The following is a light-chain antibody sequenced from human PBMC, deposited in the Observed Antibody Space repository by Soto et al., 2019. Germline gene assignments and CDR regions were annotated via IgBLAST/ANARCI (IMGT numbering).Light chain of an antibody. CDR1: QSVSSN. CDR2: GAS. Sequence: EVLMTQSPDTLSLSPGDRATLSCSASQSVSSNLAWYQQKPGQAPSLLIYGASTRAPGLPARFSGSGSGTGFTLSISSLQSEDFAVYYCQQYDNWPPTFGGGTKVEIK. J-gene: IGKJ4*01. CDR3: QQYDNWPPT. V-gene: IGKV3-15*01.